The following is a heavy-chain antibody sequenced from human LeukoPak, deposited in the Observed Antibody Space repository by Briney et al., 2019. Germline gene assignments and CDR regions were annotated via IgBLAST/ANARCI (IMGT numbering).Heavy chain of an antibody. Sequence: GGSLRLSCAASGFTFSDYYMSWIRQAPGKGMEWVSYISSSGSTIYYADSVKGRFTISRDNAKNSLYLQMNSLRAEDTAVYYCASSSGWYKDSVYWGQGTLVTVSS. V-gene: IGHV3-11*01. J-gene: IGHJ4*02. D-gene: IGHD6-19*01. CDR1: GFTFSDYY. CDR3: ASSSGWYKDSVY. CDR2: ISSSGSTI.